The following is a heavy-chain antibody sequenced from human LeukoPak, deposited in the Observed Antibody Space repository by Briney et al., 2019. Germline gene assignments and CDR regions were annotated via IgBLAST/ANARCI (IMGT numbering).Heavy chain of an antibody. CDR1: GGSISSNNYY. Sequence: SETLSLTCTVSGGSISSNNYYWGWIRQPPGKGLEWIGTIYYSGSTYYNPSLKSRVTISVDTSKNQFSLKLSSVTAADTAVYYCARDRRLVRGVITWRYFDLWGRGTLVTVSS. CDR2: IYYSGST. CDR3: ARDRRLVRGVITWRYFDL. V-gene: IGHV4-39*07. J-gene: IGHJ2*01. D-gene: IGHD3-10*01.